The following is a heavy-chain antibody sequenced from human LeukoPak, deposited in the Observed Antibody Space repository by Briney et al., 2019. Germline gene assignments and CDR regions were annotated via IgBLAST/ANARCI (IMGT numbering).Heavy chain of an antibody. D-gene: IGHD3-22*01. CDR1: GGTFSSYA. CDR2: IIPIFGTA. V-gene: IGHV1-69*01. J-gene: IGHJ4*02. Sequence: SVKVSCKASGGTFSSYAISWVRQAPGQGLEWMGGIIPIFGTANYAQKFQGRITITADESTSTAYMELSSLRSEDTAVYYCARGDYYDSSGPNGEWGQGTLVTVSS. CDR3: ARGDYYDSSGPNGE.